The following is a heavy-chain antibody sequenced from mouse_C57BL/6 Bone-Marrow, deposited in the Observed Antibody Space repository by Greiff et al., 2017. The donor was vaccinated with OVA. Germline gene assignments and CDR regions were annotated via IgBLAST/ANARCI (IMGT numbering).Heavy chain of an antibody. J-gene: IGHJ2*01. CDR3: ARDPLRLYFDY. D-gene: IGHD2-12*01. CDR2: IDPSDSET. Sequence: VQLQQPGAELVRPGSSVKLSCKASGYTFTSYWMHWVKQRPIQGLEWIGNIDPSDSETHYNQKFKDKATLTVDKSTSTAYMQLSSLTSEDSAVYYCARDPLRLYFDYWGQGTTLTVSS. CDR1: GYTFTSYW. V-gene: IGHV1-52*01.